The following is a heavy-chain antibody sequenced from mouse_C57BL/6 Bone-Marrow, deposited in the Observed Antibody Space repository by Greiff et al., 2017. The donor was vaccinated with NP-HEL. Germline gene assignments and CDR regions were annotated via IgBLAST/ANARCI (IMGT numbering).Heavy chain of an antibody. D-gene: IGHD2-4*01. J-gene: IGHJ3*01. Sequence: EVKLMESGPGLVKPSQSLSLSCSVTGYSITSGYYWNWIRQFPGNKLEWMGYISYDGSTNYIPSIKNRNSITRDTSKNQFFLKLNSVTTEDTATYYCARDDYDDWFAYWGQGTLVTVSA. CDR1: GYSITSGYY. CDR3: ARDDYDDWFAY. CDR2: ISYDGST. V-gene: IGHV3-6*01.